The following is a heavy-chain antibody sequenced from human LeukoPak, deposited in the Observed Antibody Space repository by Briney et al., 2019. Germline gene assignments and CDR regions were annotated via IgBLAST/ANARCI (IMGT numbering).Heavy chain of an antibody. CDR2: IYYSGST. D-gene: IGHD2-2*01. CDR1: GGSISSYY. Sequence: SETLSLTCTVSGGSISSYYWSWIRQPPGKGQEWIGYIYYSGSTNYNPSLKSRVTISVDTSKNQFSLKLSSVTAADTAVYYCARVEEYQLLLGPQGMDVWGQGTTVTVSS. J-gene: IGHJ6*02. V-gene: IGHV4-59*01. CDR3: ARVEEYQLLLGPQGMDV.